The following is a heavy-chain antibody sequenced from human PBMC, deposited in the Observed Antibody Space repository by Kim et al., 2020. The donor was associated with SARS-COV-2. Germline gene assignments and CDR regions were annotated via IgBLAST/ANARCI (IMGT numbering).Heavy chain of an antibody. J-gene: IGHJ6*02. CDR2: MSYDGSKK. D-gene: IGHD3-10*01. Sequence: GGSLRLSCAASGFTFSGYGMHWVRQAPGKGLEWVAVMSYDGSKKYYADSVKGRFTISRDNSKNTLFLQMNSLRVEDTGVYYCAKDRLHNSGSGSYLTLDAWGQGTTVTVSS. V-gene: IGHV3-30*18. CDR3: AKDRLHNSGSGSYLTLDA. CDR1: GFTFSGYG.